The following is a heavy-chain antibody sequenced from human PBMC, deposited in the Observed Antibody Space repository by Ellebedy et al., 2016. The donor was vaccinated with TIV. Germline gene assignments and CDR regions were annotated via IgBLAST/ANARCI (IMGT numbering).Heavy chain of an antibody. D-gene: IGHD5-12*01. CDR2: MYYSGST. Sequence: SETLSLTXTVSGDSLSSGDYYWNWIRQPPGKGLEWIGYMYYSGSTYYNSPLKSRVTMSVDTSKNQFSLKLSSVTAADTAVYYCARDRSGYDTFDYWGQGTLVTVSS. J-gene: IGHJ4*02. CDR1: GDSLSSGDYY. V-gene: IGHV4-30-4*01. CDR3: ARDRSGYDTFDY.